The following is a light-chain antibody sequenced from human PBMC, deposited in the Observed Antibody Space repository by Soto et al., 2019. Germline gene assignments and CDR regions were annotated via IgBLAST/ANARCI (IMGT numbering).Light chain of an antibody. V-gene: IGKV3-20*01. Sequence: EIILTQSPDTLSLSPWERATLSCRASQTVSSNYLAWCQQRPGQAPRLLIYGASTRAAGIPDRFSGSGSGTDFTLTIIRLEPEDSAVYFCQQYTGPPTTFGQGTRLEIK. J-gene: IGKJ5*01. CDR3: QQYTGPPTT. CDR2: GAS. CDR1: QTVSSNY.